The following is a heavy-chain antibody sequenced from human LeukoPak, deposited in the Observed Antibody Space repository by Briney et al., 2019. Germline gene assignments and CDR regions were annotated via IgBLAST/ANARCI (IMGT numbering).Heavy chain of an antibody. CDR2: ISAYNGNT. CDR1: GYTFTSYG. J-gene: IGHJ5*02. Sequence: ASVKVSCKASGYTFTSYGISWVRQAPGQGLEWMGWISAYNGNTNYAQKLQGRVTMTTDTSTSTVYMELSSLRSEDTAVYYCARGGGFYDILTDNWFDPWGQGTLVTVSS. V-gene: IGHV1-18*01. D-gene: IGHD3-9*01. CDR3: ARGGGFYDILTDNWFDP.